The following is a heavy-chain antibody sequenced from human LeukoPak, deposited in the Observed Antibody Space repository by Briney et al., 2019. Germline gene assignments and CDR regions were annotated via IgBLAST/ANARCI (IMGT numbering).Heavy chain of an antibody. CDR3: ARDLWAVVTPNWYFDL. Sequence: GGSLRLSCAASGFTVSSNYMSWVRQAPGKGLEWVSVIYSGGSTYYADSVKGRFTISRDNSKNTLYLQMNSLRAEDTAVHYCARDLWAVVTPNWYFDLWGRGTLVTVSS. V-gene: IGHV3-53*01. CDR1: GFTVSSNY. D-gene: IGHD4-23*01. CDR2: IYSGGST. J-gene: IGHJ2*01.